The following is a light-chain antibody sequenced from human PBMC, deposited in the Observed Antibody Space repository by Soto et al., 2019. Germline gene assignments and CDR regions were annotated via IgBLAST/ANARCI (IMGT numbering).Light chain of an antibody. CDR2: GAS. V-gene: IGKV3D-15*01. CDR1: QSVSNN. Sequence: DILMTQSPATLSLSPGGRATLSCRASQSVSNNLAWYQQKLGQAPRLLIYGASTRATGIPARFSGSGSGTEFTLTISSLQSEDFAVYYCQQYNNWPRTFGQGTKVDI. CDR3: QQYNNWPRT. J-gene: IGKJ1*01.